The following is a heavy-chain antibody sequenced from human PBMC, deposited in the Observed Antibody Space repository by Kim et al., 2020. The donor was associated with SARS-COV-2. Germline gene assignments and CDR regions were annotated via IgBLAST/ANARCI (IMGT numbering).Heavy chain of an antibody. Sequence: GGSLRLSCAGSGFTFSSYTMSWVRQAPGRGLEWVSTISVGSHNTNYAYSVRGRFIISRDNSKNTLYLQMNSLRADDTAVYYCAKDGRTRWSNYFDYWGRGPLVTVSS. D-gene: IGHD2-2*01. CDR2: ISVGSHNT. CDR3: AKDGRTRWSNYFDY. V-gene: IGHV3-23*01. CDR1: GFTFSSYT. J-gene: IGHJ4*02.